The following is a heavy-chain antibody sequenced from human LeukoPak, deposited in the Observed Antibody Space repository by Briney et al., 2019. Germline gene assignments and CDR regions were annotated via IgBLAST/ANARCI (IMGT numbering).Heavy chain of an antibody. D-gene: IGHD3-16*01. Sequence: LGGSLRLSCAASGFTFDDYGMSWVRQAPGKGLEWVSGLNRNGDITGYADSVKGRFIISRDNAKNSLYLQMNSLRAEDTALYHCARKGVGGELGGFDYWGQGTLVTVSS. CDR3: ARKGVGGELGGFDY. CDR1: GFTFDDYG. V-gene: IGHV3-20*01. J-gene: IGHJ4*02. CDR2: LNRNGDIT.